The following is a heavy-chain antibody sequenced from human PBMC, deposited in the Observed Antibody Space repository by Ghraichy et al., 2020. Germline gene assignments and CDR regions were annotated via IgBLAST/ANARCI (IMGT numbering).Heavy chain of an antibody. Sequence: LSLTCAASGFTFSSYWMHWVRQAPGKGLVWVSRIKNDGRISTYADSVKGRFTISRDNAKNTLYLEMTSLRVEDTAVYYCARASGYYSQYFDFWGQGAVVTVSS. J-gene: IGHJ4*02. CDR3: ARASGYYSQYFDF. CDR1: GFTFSSYW. V-gene: IGHV3-74*01. CDR2: IKNDGRIS. D-gene: IGHD3-22*01.